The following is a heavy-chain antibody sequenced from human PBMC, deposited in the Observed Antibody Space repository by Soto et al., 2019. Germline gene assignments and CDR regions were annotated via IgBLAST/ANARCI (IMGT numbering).Heavy chain of an antibody. CDR2: SYYSGST. CDR1: GGSINSYY. CDR3: ASSFCSSSSCHLWWFDP. D-gene: IGHD2-2*01. V-gene: IGHV4-59*01. Sequence: QVQLQESGPGLVKPSETLSLTCTVSGGSINSYYWSWIRQPPGKGLEWIGYSYYSGSTNYNPSLKSRVTISVDTSKNQFSLRLSSVTAADTAVYYCASSFCSSSSCHLWWFDPWGQGTLVTVSS. J-gene: IGHJ5*02.